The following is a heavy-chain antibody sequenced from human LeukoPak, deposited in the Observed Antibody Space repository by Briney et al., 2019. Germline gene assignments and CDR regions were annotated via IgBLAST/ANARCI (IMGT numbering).Heavy chain of an antibody. CDR1: GYSFTSYW. CDR3: ARLFRCSGGSCYADY. CDR2: IYPGDSDT. D-gene: IGHD2-15*01. V-gene: IGHV5-51*01. J-gene: IGHJ4*02. Sequence: RGESLKISCKGSGYSFTSYWIGWVRQMPGKGLEWMGIIYPGDSDTRYSPSFQGQVTISGDKSISTAYLQWSSLKASDTAMHYCARLFRCSGGSCYADYWGQGTLVTVSS.